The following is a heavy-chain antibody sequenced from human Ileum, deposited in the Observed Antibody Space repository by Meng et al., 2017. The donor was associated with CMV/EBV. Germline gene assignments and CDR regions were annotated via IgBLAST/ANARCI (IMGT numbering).Heavy chain of an antibody. CDR1: GGSITSGNYY. Sequence: QLQESGPGLVKPSQTLPLTCTVSGGSITSGNYYWSWIRQPPGRGLEWIGYIYYSGSPYYKPSLKSRVTISLDTSKNQFSLNLRSVTATDSAVYYCVRQVVAASFDYWGQGALVTVSS. D-gene: IGHD2-15*01. V-gene: IGHV4-30-4*08. CDR3: VRQVVAASFDY. J-gene: IGHJ4*02. CDR2: IYYSGSP.